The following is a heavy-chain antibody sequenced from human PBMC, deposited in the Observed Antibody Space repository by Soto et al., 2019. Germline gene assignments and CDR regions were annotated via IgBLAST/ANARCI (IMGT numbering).Heavy chain of an antibody. D-gene: IGHD3-10*02. CDR3: ARYVATSPAGWFEP. CDR1: GGPISSYY. CDR2: IYYSGST. J-gene: IGHJ5*02. V-gene: IGHV4-59*01. Sequence: SETLSLTCTVSGGPISSYYWSWIRQPPGKGLEWIGYIYYSGSTNYNPSLKSRVTISVDTSKNQVVLTLTNMDPVDTATYYCARYVATSPAGWFEPWGQGIPVTVSS.